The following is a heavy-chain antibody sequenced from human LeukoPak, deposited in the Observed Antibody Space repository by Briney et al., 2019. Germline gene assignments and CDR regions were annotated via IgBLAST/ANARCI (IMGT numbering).Heavy chain of an antibody. V-gene: IGHV4-34*01. CDR1: GGSFSDYN. CDR3: ARGLPGY. Sequence: PSETLSLTCAVYGGSFSDYNWNWLRQSPGRGLEWIGEINHSGGTNYNPSLTSRVTISIDTSRKQFSLKLTSVTAADTAVYYCARGLPGYWGQGTLVTVSS. J-gene: IGHJ4*02. CDR2: INHSGGT.